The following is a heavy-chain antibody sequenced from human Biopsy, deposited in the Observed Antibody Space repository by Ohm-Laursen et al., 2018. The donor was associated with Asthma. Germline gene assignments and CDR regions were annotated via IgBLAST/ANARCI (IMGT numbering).Heavy chain of an antibody. D-gene: IGHD4-17*01. CDR3: TRTTTVTTTYAMDV. J-gene: IGHJ6*02. CDR2: ISSSGSTT. V-gene: IGHV3-11*01. CDR1: GFSFSDYY. Sequence: GSLRLSCAASGFSFSDYYMTWMRQAPGKGLEWVSSISSSGSTTYPAESVKGRFTVSRDNSKNTLFLQMNSLRAEDTAVYYCTRTTTVTTTYAMDVWGRGTTVTVSS.